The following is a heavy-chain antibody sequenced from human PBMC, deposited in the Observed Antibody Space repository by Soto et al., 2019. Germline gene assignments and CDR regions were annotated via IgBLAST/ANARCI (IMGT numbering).Heavy chain of an antibody. V-gene: IGHV4-34*01. Sequence: PTGTHSHTGAVYGCSLGVYGSLLISNPPGKGLEWIGEINHSGSTNYNPSLKSRVTISVDTSKNQFSLKLSSVTAADTAVYYCARGFRVVAHNWFDPWGQGTLV. D-gene: IGHD2-15*01. CDR1: GCSLGVYG. CDR2: INHSGST. CDR3: ARGFRVVAHNWFDP. J-gene: IGHJ5*02.